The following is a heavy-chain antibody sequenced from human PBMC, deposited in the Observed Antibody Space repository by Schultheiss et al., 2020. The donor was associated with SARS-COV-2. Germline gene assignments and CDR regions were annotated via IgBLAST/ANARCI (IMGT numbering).Heavy chain of an antibody. V-gene: IGHV3-23*01. Sequence: GGSLRLSCAASGFTFSSYSMNWVRQAPGKGLEWVSGMSGDDGSTYYADSVKGRFTISRDNSKNTLYLQMNSLRAEDTAVYYCASGSGGWSVFDYWGQGTLVTVSS. CDR2: MSGDDGST. J-gene: IGHJ4*02. D-gene: IGHD6-19*01. CDR1: GFTFSSYS. CDR3: ASGSGGWSVFDY.